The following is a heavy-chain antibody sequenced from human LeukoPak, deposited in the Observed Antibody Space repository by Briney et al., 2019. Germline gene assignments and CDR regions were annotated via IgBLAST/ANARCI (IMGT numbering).Heavy chain of an antibody. J-gene: IGHJ4*02. CDR1: GFTFGSYW. CDR2: INSDGSST. CDR3: ARDGGLLPLDY. Sequence: GGSLRLSCAASGFTFGSYWMHWVRQAPGKGLVWVSRINSDGSSTSYADSVKGRFTISRDNAKNTLYLQMNSLRAEDTAVYYCARDGGLLPLDYWGQGTLVTVSS. V-gene: IGHV3-74*01. D-gene: IGHD3-22*01.